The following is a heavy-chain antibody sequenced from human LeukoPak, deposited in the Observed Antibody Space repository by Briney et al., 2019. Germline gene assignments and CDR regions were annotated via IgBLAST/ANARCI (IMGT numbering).Heavy chain of an antibody. J-gene: IGHJ5*02. CDR3: AKDYTQYSSSPRGGFDP. CDR2: ISGSGTST. D-gene: IGHD6-6*01. Sequence: PGGSPRLSCTDSGFTFSSYAMSWVRQAPGKGLEWVSAISGSGTSTYYADSVKGRFTISRDNSKNTLYLQMNSLRAEDTAVYYCAKDYTQYSSSPRGGFDPWGQGTLVTVSS. V-gene: IGHV3-23*01. CDR1: GFTFSSYA.